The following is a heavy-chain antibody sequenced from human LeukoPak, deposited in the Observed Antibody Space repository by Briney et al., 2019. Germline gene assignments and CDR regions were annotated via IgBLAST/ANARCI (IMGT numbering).Heavy chain of an antibody. CDR3: AKDRGVGFGEV. D-gene: IGHD3-10*01. CDR1: GFAFSSCG. V-gene: IGHV3-30*02. Sequence: GGSLRLSCIESGFAFSSCGMHWVRQAPGKGLEWVAFIGSDGSNKYYADSVKGRFTISRDNSKNTLYLHLDSLRTEDTAVYYCAKDRGVGFGEVWGQGTLVTVSS. J-gene: IGHJ4*02. CDR2: IGSDGSNK.